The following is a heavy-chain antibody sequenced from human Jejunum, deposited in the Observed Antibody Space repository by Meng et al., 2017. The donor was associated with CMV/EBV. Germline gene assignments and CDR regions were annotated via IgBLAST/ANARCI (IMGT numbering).Heavy chain of an antibody. V-gene: IGHV2-5*02. CDR3: AYFVGCYYTPPPDS. D-gene: IGHD2-15*01. CDR2: IYWDDVK. J-gene: IGHJ4*02. CDR1: GLSSISTGLS. Sequence: LQAYGTLLGKPSPPLPLSCPSTGLSSISTGLSVGWLRQRPGKALEWLALIYWDDVKRYSPSLRSRLTNTKDTSKNEVVLTMTNMDPVDTGTYYSAYFVGCYYTPPPDSWGQGTLVTVSS.